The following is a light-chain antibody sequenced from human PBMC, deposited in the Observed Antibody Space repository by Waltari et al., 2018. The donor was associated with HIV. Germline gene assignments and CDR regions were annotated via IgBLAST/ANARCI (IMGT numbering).Light chain of an antibody. CDR1: NSAVGGYNY. Sequence: QSALTQPASVSGSPGQSITISCTGTNSAVGGYNYVSWYQQHPGKAPRLMSFDVSHRPSGISKRFSGSKSGNTASLTISGLQAEDEADYYCSSYTRSTTLDAVFGTGTTVTVL. CDR2: DVS. V-gene: IGLV2-14*01. J-gene: IGLJ1*01. CDR3: SSYTRSTTLDAV.